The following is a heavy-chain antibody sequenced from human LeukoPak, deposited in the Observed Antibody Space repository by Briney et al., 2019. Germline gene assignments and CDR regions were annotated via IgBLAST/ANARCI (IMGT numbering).Heavy chain of an antibody. CDR3: ARGSPLIHFDIYYYYGMDV. CDR2: IRSTIYGGTT. D-gene: IGHD3-9*01. Sequence: GGSLRLSCTVSGFNFGDFAMSWVRQAPGKGLEWLGFIRSTIYGGTTDYAASVKGRFTISRDDSKSIAYLQMNSLKTEDTAMYYCARGSPLIHFDIYYYYGMDVWGQGTTVTVSS. J-gene: IGHJ6*02. CDR1: GFNFGDFA. V-gene: IGHV3-49*04.